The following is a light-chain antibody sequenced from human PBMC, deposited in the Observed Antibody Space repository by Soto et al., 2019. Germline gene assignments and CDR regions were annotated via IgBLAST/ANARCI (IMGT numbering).Light chain of an antibody. CDR3: AAWDDSLDAAV. CDR2: SND. V-gene: IGLV1-44*01. Sequence: QSVLRQPPSASGTPGQRVTISCSGSSSNIGSNPVTWYQQFPGTAPRLLIYSNDQRPSGVPDRFSGSKSGTSASLAIGLQSEDEADYYCAAWDDSLDAAVFGGGTQLTVL. CDR1: SSNIGSNP. J-gene: IGLJ7*01.